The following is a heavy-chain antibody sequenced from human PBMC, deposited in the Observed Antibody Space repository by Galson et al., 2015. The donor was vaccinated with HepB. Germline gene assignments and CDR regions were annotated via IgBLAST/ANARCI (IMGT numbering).Heavy chain of an antibody. J-gene: IGHJ4*02. CDR1: GFTFSIYA. V-gene: IGHV3-30-3*01. D-gene: IGHD6-13*01. Sequence: SLRLSCAASGFTFSIYAMHWVRQAPGKGLEWVAGISHDGSNKYYADSVKGRFTISRDNSKNTLYPQMNSLRAEDTAVYYCARDSSGWYASFDYWGQGTLVTVSS. CDR2: ISHDGSNK. CDR3: ARDSSGWYASFDY.